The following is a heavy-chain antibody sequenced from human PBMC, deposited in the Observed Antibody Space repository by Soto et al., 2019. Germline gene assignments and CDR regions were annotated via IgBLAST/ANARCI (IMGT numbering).Heavy chain of an antibody. Sequence: EVQLVESGGGLVQPGGSLRLSCAASGFTFSSYSMNWVRQAPGKGLEWVSYISSSSTIYYADSVKGRFTISRDNAKNSLYLQMNSLRAEDTAVYYCARVLRAYYYYYMDVWGKGTTVTVSS. CDR1: GFTFSSYS. V-gene: IGHV3-48*01. CDR2: ISSSSTI. J-gene: IGHJ6*03. CDR3: ARVLRAYYYYYMDV.